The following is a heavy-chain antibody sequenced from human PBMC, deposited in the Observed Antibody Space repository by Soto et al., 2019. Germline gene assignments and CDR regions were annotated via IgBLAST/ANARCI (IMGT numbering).Heavy chain of an antibody. CDR3: ARRSNYSNYLSYYYYYYMDV. Sequence: SETLSLTCTVSGGSISSYYWSWIRQPPGKGLEWIGYIYYSGSTNYNPSLKSRVTISVDMSKNQFSLKLSSVTAADTAVYYCARRSNYSNYLSYYYYYYMDVWGKGTTVTVSS. V-gene: IGHV4-59*08. CDR1: GGSISSYY. CDR2: IYYSGST. J-gene: IGHJ6*03. D-gene: IGHD4-4*01.